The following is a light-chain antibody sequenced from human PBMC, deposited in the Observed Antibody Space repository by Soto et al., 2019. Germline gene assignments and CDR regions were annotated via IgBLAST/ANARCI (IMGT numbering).Light chain of an antibody. CDR1: KLGDKY. J-gene: IGLJ1*01. Sequence: SYELTQPPSVSVSPGQTASITCSGDKLGDKYACWYQQKPGQSPVLVIYQDSKRPSGIPERFSGSNSGKTATLTISGTQAMDEADYDCQAWDSSTAFYVFGTGSKMTVL. CDR2: QDS. CDR3: QAWDSSTAFYV. V-gene: IGLV3-1*01.